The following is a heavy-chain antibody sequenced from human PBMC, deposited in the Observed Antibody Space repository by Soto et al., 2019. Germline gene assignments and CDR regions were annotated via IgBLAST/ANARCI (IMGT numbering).Heavy chain of an antibody. CDR2: INCNSGGT. V-gene: IGHV1-46*01. CDR3: VREFSGGYFDY. J-gene: IGHJ4*02. Sequence: QVQLVQSGAEVKKPGASVRLSCKASGYTFTSYYVHWVRQAPGQGLEWMGIINCNSGGTNYAQNFQGRVTMTRDTSTNTVYMDLSSLGSEDTAVYYCVREFSGGYFDYWGQGTLVTVSS. CDR1: GYTFTSYY. D-gene: IGHD3-10*01.